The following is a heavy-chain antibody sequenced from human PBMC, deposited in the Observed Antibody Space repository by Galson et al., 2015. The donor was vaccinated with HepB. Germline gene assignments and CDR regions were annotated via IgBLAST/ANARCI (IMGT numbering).Heavy chain of an antibody. J-gene: IGHJ5*01. CDR3: ARDRGGSYSADWFDS. Sequence: SLRLSCAASGLTFSSYAMNWVRQAPGKGLEWVSYISSSSSMIYYADSVKGRFTISRDNAKNSLYLQMNSLRDEDTAVYYCARDRGGSYSADWFDSWGQGTLVTVSS. D-gene: IGHD1-26*01. CDR1: GLTFSSYA. CDR2: ISSSSSMI. V-gene: IGHV3-48*02.